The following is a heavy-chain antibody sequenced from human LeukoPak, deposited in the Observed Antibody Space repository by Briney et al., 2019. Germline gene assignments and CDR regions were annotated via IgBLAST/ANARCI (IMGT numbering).Heavy chain of an antibody. D-gene: IGHD1-1*01. CDR2: ISSTSSYK. V-gene: IGHV3-21*01. CDR3: VRPRSPASNDGGY. CDR1: GFTFSTYW. J-gene: IGHJ4*02. Sequence: GGSLRLSCAASGFTFSTYWMSWVRQAPGKGLEWVSCISSTSSYKYYADSVKGRFTISRDNAKNSLYLQLNSLRAEDTALYYCVRPRSPASNDGGYWGQGTLVTVSS.